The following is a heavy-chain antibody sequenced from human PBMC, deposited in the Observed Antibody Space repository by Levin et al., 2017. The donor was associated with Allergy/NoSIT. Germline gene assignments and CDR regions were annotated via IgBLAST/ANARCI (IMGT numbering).Heavy chain of an antibody. V-gene: IGHV3-23*01. Sequence: GGSLRLSCAASGLTFSRYAVNWVRRAPGKGLEWVSVISGSGESTYYADSVKGRFTISRDNSRNTVFLQMNRLRVEDTAIYYCAKDSLHEEVSANFWYFDLWGRGTQVTVSS. CDR2: ISGSGEST. CDR1: GLTFSRYA. CDR3: AKDSLHEEVSANFWYFDL. D-gene: IGHD2-15*01. J-gene: IGHJ2*01.